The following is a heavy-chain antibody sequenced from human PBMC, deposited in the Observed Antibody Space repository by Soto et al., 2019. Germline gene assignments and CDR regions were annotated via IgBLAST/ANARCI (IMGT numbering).Heavy chain of an antibody. V-gene: IGHV3-11*01. D-gene: IGHD3-10*01. Sequence: QVHLVESGGGLVKPGGSLRLSCAASGITFSDCYMNWIRQAPGKGLEWVSYIGSSGNNINYAGSGRGRFTVSRDNAKNSLYLQMNSLRAEDTAIYYCARVRFGQWGYAMDVWGQGTTVTVSS. CDR1: GITFSDCY. CDR2: IGSSGNNI. J-gene: IGHJ6*02. CDR3: ARVRFGQWGYAMDV.